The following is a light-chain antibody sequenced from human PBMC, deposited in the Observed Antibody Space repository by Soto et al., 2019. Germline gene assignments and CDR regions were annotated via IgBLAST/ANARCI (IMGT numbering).Light chain of an antibody. CDR3: QQYYSFPFT. CDR1: QGISGY. CDR2: AVS. J-gene: IGKJ3*01. V-gene: IGKV1-8*01. Sequence: AIRMTQSPSSISASTGDRVTITCRANQGISGYVAWYQQKPGKDPKLLIYAVSTLQSGVPSRFSGSGSGTEFFPPISCLLSHEFASYYCQQYYSFPFTFGPGTKVEI.